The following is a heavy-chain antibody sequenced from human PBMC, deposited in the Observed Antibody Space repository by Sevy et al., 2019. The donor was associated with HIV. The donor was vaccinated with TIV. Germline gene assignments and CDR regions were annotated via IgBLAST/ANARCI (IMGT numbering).Heavy chain of an antibody. V-gene: IGHV3-21*01. CDR3: ARGSVRGSYYYYGMDV. Sequence: GGSLRLSCAASGFTFSSYSMNWVRQAPGKGLEWVSSISSSSSYIYYADSVKGRFTISRGNAKNSLYLQMNSLRAEDTAVYYCARGSVRGSYYYYGMDVWGQGTTVTVSS. CDR1: GFTFSSYS. J-gene: IGHJ6*02. D-gene: IGHD3-16*01. CDR2: ISSSSSYI.